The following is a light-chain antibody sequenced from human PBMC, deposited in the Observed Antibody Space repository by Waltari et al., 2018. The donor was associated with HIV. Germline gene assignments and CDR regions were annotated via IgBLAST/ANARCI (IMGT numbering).Light chain of an antibody. Sequence: DIVMTQSPDSLAVSLGERATINCKSSQSVLYNSNNKNYLAWYQQKPGQPPTLLIYWASTRESGVPDRFSGSGSGTDFTLTISSLQAEDVGLYYCQQYYSTPWTFGQGTKVEIK. CDR3: QQYYSTPWT. CDR2: WAS. CDR1: QSVLYNSNNKNY. J-gene: IGKJ1*01. V-gene: IGKV4-1*01.